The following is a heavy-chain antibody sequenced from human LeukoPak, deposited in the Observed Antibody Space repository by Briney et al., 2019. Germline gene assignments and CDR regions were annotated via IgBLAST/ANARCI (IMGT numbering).Heavy chain of an antibody. V-gene: IGHV4-4*07. J-gene: IGHJ4*02. CDR2: IYTSGST. CDR3: ARVGSSSWLWYFDY. CDR1: GGSISSYY. Sequence: SETLSLTCAVSGGSISSYYWSWIRQPAGKGLEWIGRIYTSGSTNYNPSLKSRVTMSVDTSKNQFSLKLSSVTAADTAVYYCARVGSSSWLWYFDYWGQGTLVTVSS. D-gene: IGHD6-13*01.